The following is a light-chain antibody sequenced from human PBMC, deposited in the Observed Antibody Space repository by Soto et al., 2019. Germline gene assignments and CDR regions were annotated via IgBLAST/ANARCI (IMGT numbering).Light chain of an antibody. CDR3: QQSYSTPYT. J-gene: IGKJ2*01. Sequence: DIQMTQSPSSLSASVGDRVTITCRASQSIRNYLNWYHQKPGKAPKLLIYAASNLQSGFPSRFSGRGSGTDFTLTISRLQPEDSATYYCQQSYSTPYTFGQGTKLEIK. V-gene: IGKV1-39*01. CDR2: AAS. CDR1: QSIRNY.